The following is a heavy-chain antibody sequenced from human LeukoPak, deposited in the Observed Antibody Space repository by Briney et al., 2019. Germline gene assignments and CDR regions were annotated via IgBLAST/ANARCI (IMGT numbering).Heavy chain of an antibody. V-gene: IGHV4-59*01. CDR3: VRDRVGDSSGQMDV. CDR2: IYYSGST. D-gene: IGHD3-22*01. CDR1: GGSISSYY. Sequence: SETLSLTCTVSGGSISSYYWSWIRQPPGKGLEWIGYIYYSGSTNYNPSPKSRVTISVDTSKNQFSLKLSSVTAADTAVYYCVRDRVGDSSGQMDVWGQGTTVTVSS. J-gene: IGHJ6*02.